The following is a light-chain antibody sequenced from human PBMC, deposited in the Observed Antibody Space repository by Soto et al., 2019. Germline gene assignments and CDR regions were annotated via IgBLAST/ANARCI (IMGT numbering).Light chain of an antibody. CDR3: QQFSSYPLT. J-gene: IGKJ4*01. CDR2: DAS. CDR1: QTVRKKY. V-gene: IGKV3-20*01. Sequence: IVVTQSPCTLSLSPGERATLSCTASQTVRKKYLAWYQQKPGQAPRLVIYDASSRATGIPDRFSGGGSGTDFTLTISRLEPEDFAVYYCQQFSSYPLTFGGGTKVDIK.